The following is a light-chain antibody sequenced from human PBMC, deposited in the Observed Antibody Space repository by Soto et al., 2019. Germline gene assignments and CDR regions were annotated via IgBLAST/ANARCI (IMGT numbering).Light chain of an antibody. CDR1: QSVSSN. Sequence: EIVMTQSPATLSVSPGERATLSCRASQSVSSNLAWYQQKPGQAPRLLISGASTWATGIPARFSGSGSGTEFTLTISSLQSEDFAVYYCQQYNNWPLTFGGGTKVEIK. CDR3: QQYNNWPLT. V-gene: IGKV3-15*01. CDR2: GAS. J-gene: IGKJ4*01.